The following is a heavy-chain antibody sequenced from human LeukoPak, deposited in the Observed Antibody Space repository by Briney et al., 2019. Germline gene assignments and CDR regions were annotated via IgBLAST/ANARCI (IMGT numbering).Heavy chain of an antibody. CDR1: GFTFSSYA. V-gene: IGHV3-30-3*01. J-gene: IGHJ3*02. CDR2: ISYDGSNK. CDR3: ARDRLLGATYDAFDI. Sequence: GRSLRLSCAASGFTFSSYAMHWVRQAPGKGLEWVAVISYDGSNKYYADSVKGRFTIPRDNSKNTLYLQMNSLRAEDTAVYYCARDRLLGATYDAFDIWGQGTMVTVSS. D-gene: IGHD1-26*01.